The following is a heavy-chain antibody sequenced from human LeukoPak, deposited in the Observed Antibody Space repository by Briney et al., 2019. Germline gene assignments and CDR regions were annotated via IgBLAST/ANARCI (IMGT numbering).Heavy chain of an antibody. D-gene: IGHD5-12*01. CDR2: ISSNGGST. CDR3: ARASGGYGY. CDR1: GFTFSSYA. Sequence: GGSLRLSCAASGFTFSSYAMHWVRQAPGKGLEYVSAISSNGGSTYYANSVKSRFTISRDNSKNTLYLQMGSLRAEDMAVYYCARASGGYGYWGQGTLVTVSS. V-gene: IGHV3-64*01. J-gene: IGHJ4*02.